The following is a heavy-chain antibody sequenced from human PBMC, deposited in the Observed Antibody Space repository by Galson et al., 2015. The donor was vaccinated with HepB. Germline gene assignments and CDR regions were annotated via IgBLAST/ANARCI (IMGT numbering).Heavy chain of an antibody. CDR3: ARARIQITIFGVVISYFDI. Sequence: SLRLSCAASGFTFSDYYMSWVRQAPGRGLEWVSYISSGNSFTKRADSVQGRFTISRDNANNSLDLQMNSLRAEDTAVYYCARARIQITIFGVVISYFDIWGQGILVTVSS. J-gene: IGHJ4*02. D-gene: IGHD3-3*01. CDR1: GFTFSDYY. CDR2: ISSGNSFT. V-gene: IGHV3-11*06.